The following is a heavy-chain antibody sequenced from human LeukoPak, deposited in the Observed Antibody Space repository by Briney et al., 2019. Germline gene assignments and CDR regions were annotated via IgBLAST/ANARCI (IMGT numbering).Heavy chain of an antibody. V-gene: IGHV4-4*07. D-gene: IGHD3-10*01. CDR1: GASINSDY. J-gene: IGHJ4*01. CDR2: IFASGST. Sequence: PSETLSLSCTVSGASINSDYWTWVRQVAGKGLEWIGRIFASGSTNYNPYLRSRITMSVDTSKNQFSLDLSSVTAADTGVYYCVRGWAPRGEKSSFASWGQEPWSPSSQ. CDR3: VRGWAPRGEKSSFAS.